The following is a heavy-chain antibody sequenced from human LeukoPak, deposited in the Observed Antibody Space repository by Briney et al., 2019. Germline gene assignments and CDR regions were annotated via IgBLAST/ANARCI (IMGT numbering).Heavy chain of an antibody. CDR3: ARSGQAYCGGDCPTGVFDP. CDR2: IYYSGST. V-gene: IGHV4-39*07. J-gene: IGHJ5*02. D-gene: IGHD2-21*02. CDR1: GGSISSSSYY. Sequence: SETLSLTCTVSGGSISSSSYYWGWIRQPPGKGLEWIGSIYYSGSTYYNPSLKSRVTIPVDTSKNQFSLKLSSVTAADTAVYYCARSGQAYCGGDCPTGVFDPWGQGTLVTVSS.